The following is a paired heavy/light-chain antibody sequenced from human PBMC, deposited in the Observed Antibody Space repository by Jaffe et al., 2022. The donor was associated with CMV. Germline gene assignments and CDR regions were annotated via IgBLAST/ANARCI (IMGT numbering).Heavy chain of an antibody. CDR1: GGFIRQSDYY. V-gene: IGHV4-39*01. Sequence: QLQLQESGPGLVKASESLSLTCTVSGGFIRQSDYYWGWLRQPPGEGLEWVATVFFDGSAYYNPSLKSRVTISVDMSKNQLSLRLNSVTAADTAVYYCARQGGSYSYFDSWGQGTRVTVSS. J-gene: IGHJ4*02. CDR2: VFFDGSA. D-gene: IGHD1-26*01. CDR3: ARQGGSYSYFDS.
Light chain of an antibody. J-gene: IGKJ1*01. Sequence: EIVLTQSPDFQSLTPKEKMTITCRASESIGSSLHWYQQKGDQSPKLIIKYASQSISGVPSRFSGSASGTDFTLTINGLEAEDAATYYCHQSTSLPWTFGQGTKVEIK. V-gene: IGKV6-21*02. CDR1: ESIGSS. CDR2: YAS. CDR3: HQSTSLPWT.